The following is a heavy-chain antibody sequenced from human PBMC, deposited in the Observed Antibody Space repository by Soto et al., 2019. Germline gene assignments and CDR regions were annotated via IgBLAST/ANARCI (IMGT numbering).Heavy chain of an antibody. CDR1: GFTFTTYS. CDR3: ATLXYCSSASCPNYYYVMDV. V-gene: IGHV3-21*06. D-gene: IGHD2-2*01. Sequence: GGSLRLSCAASGFTFTTYSLTWVRQAPGKGLEWVASIGSSSNYIYYADSVKGRFTISRDNAKNSLFLQMNSLRAEDTAVYYCATLXYCSSASCPNYYYVMDVWGQGTTVTVSS. CDR2: IGSSSNYI. J-gene: IGHJ6*02.